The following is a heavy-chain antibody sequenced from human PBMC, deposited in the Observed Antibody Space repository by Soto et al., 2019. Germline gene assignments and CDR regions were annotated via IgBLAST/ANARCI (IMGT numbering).Heavy chain of an antibody. J-gene: IGHJ3*02. CDR1: GFTFSSYS. CDR2: ISSSSSYI. Sequence: GGSLRLSCAASGFTFSSYSMNWVRQAPGKGLEWVSSISSSSSYIYYADSVKGRFTISRDNAKNSLYLQMNSLRAEDTAVYYCARWYYDILTGYRDAFDIWGQGTMVTV. CDR3: ARWYYDILTGYRDAFDI. D-gene: IGHD3-9*01. V-gene: IGHV3-21*01.